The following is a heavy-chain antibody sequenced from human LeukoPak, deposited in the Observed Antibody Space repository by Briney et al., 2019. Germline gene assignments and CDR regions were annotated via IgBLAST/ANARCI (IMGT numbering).Heavy chain of an antibody. CDR1: GGSISSYY. CDR2: IYYSGST. CDR3: ARHMAYPYFDY. J-gene: IGHJ4*02. V-gene: IGHV4-59*08. D-gene: IGHD2-2*01. Sequence: SETLSLTCTVSGGSISSYYWSWTRQPPGKGLEWIGYIYYSGSTNYNPSLKSRVTISVDTSKNQFSLKLSSVTAADTAVYYCARHMAYPYFDYWGQGTLVTVSS.